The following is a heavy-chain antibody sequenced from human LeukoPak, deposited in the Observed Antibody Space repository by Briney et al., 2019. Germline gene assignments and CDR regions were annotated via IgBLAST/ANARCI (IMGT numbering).Heavy chain of an antibody. Sequence: GGSLRLSCAASGFTFSSYAMSWVRQAPGKGLEWVSAISGSGGSSYYADSVKGRLTISRDNSKKTLYLQMNSLRAEDTAVYYCAKGRVTYDFWCGYRLDYWGQGTLVTVSS. CDR1: GFTFSSYA. V-gene: IGHV3-23*01. CDR2: ISGSGGSS. CDR3: AKGRVTYDFWCGYRLDY. D-gene: IGHD3-3*01. J-gene: IGHJ4*02.